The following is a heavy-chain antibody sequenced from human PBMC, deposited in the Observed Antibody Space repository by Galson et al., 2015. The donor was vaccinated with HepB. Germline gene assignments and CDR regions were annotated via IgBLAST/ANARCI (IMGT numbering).Heavy chain of an antibody. V-gene: IGHV3-21*01. J-gene: IGHJ5*02. CDR3: ARLAYCGGDCYSGGFDP. CDR1: GFTFSSYS. D-gene: IGHD2-21*02. Sequence: SLRLSCAASGFTFSSYSMNWVRQAPGKGLEWVSSISSSSSYIYYADSVKGRFTISRDNAKNSLYLQMNSLRAEDTAVYYCARLAYCGGDCYSGGFDPWGQGTLVTVSS. CDR2: ISSSSSYI.